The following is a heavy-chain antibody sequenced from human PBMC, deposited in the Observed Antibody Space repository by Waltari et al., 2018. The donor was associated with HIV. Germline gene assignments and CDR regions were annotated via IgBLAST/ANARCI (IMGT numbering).Heavy chain of an antibody. V-gene: IGHV1-46*03. CDR1: EYTFTNYY. CDR3: AFSPGEWELGHLDY. D-gene: IGHD1-26*01. CDR2: INPSAGST. J-gene: IGHJ4*02. Sequence: QVQLVQSGAEVKKPGASVKLSCKTLEYTFTNYYVHWVRQAPGQGLEWMGIINPSAGSTIYAQKFQGRVIMTWDTATRTVYMELSSLRSEDTAVYFCAFSPGEWELGHLDYWGQGSQVTVSS.